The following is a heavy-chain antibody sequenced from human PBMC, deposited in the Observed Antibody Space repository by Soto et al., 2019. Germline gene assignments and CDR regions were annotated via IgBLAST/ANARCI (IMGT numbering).Heavy chain of an antibody. CDR1: GGTFTNYA. CDR2: IIPIFGTP. CDR3: ARERSVGYCITTTCPKPFYYYAMDV. J-gene: IGHJ6*02. D-gene: IGHD2-2*01. V-gene: IGHV1-69*13. Sequence: SVQVSCKASGGTFTNYAFSWVRQAPGQGPECMGGIIPIFGTPDYAQKFQGRVTITADESTRTVSMELNSLRSDDTAVYYCARERSVGYCITTTCPKPFYYYAMDVWGQGTTVTVS.